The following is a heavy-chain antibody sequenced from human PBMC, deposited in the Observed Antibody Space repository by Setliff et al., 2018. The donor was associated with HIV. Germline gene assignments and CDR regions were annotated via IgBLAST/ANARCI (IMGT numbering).Heavy chain of an antibody. CDR2: IYTSGST. Sequence: SETLSLTCTVSGGSISSGSHYWSWIRQPAGKGLEWIGLIYTSGSTNYNPSLRSRVTISVDTSKNHFSLRLSSVTAADTAVYYCARAPRLTMIRGVFDYWGQGTLVTVSS. V-gene: IGHV4-61*02. CDR1: GGSISSGSHY. CDR3: ARAPRLTMIRGVFDY. J-gene: IGHJ4*02. D-gene: IGHD3-10*01.